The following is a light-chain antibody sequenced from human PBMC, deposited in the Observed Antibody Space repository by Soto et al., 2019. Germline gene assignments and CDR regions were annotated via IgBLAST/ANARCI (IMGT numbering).Light chain of an antibody. CDR2: GAS. Sequence: TVLTQSPGTLSLSPGERAALSCRASQSVSSDWLAWYQQKPGQPPRLLIYGASNRATGIPDRFSGSGSGTDFILTISRLEPEDFAYYFCQDYHGSPPTFGQGIMVEIK. CDR3: QDYHGSPPT. J-gene: IGKJ1*01. CDR1: QSVSSDW. V-gene: IGKV3-20*01.